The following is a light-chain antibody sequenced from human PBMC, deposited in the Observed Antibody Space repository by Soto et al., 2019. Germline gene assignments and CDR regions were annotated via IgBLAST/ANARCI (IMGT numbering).Light chain of an antibody. CDR1: QSLRSN. J-gene: IGKJ1*01. CDR2: SAS. CDR3: QKYGSSPTT. V-gene: IGKV3-15*01. Sequence: IVMTQSPVTLSVSPGQTVILSCRASQSLRSNLAWYQQKPGQTPKLLIYSASIMAAATPARFSGSGAGTNFSLTISSLESEDFAVYYCQKYGSSPTTCGQGTKGDIK.